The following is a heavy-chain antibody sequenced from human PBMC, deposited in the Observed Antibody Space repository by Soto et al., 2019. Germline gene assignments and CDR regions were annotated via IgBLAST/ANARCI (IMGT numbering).Heavy chain of an antibody. CDR2: IYHSGGI. J-gene: IGHJ2*01. V-gene: IGHV4-4*02. Sequence: SETLSLTCAVSGMSISINVWWSCVRQSPGKGLEWIAEIYHSGGITYNPSLKSRVTISVDKAGNQFSLKMTSVTAAETAMYYCARLVRVVVNEDGHWTFDLWGRGTLVTVSS. CDR1: GMSISINVW. D-gene: IGHD3-10*02. CDR3: ARLVRVVVNEDGHWTFDL.